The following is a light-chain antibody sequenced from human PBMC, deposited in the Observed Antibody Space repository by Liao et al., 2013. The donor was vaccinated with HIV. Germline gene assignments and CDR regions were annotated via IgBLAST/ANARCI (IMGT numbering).Light chain of an antibody. Sequence: SYELTQPPSVSVSPGQTASIACSGNKLGDKIASWYQVKPGQSPQVVIYQNYERPSGIPDRFSGSNSGNTATLTIIGAQAVDEAEYYCQVWDSDPASVYGTFVFGPGTKLSVL. V-gene: IGLV3-1*01. CDR2: QNY. CDR1: KLGDKI. CDR3: QVWDSDPASVYGTFV. J-gene: IGLJ1*01.